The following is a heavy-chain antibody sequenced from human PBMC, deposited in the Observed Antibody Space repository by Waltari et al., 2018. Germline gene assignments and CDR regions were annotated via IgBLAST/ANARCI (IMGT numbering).Heavy chain of an antibody. J-gene: IGHJ4*02. CDR3: ASGGPEGSSTSTQYYFDY. CDR1: GGTFSSYA. D-gene: IGHD2-2*01. CDR2: IIPIFGTA. V-gene: IGHV1-69*13. Sequence: QVQLVQSGAEVQKPVSSVRVSCKDSGGTFSSYAISWVRQAPGQGLEWMGVIIPIFGTANDAKKFQGRVTITADESTSTDYMELSSMRSEDTAVYYCASGGPEGSSTSTQYYFDYWGQGTLVTVSS.